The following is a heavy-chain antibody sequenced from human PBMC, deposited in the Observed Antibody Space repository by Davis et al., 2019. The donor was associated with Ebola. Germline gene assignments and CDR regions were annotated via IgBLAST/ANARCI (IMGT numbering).Heavy chain of an antibody. CDR2: INWNGGST. CDR1: GFTFDDYA. V-gene: IGHV3-20*04. D-gene: IGHD6-13*01. CDR3: ARDGEYIAAAVYFDY. J-gene: IGHJ4*02. Sequence: PGGSLRLSCAASGFTFDDYAMTWVRHAPGKGLEWVSGINWNGGSTGYADSVKGRFTISRDNSKNTLYLQMNSLRSEDTAVHYCARDGEYIAAAVYFDYWGQGTLVTVSS.